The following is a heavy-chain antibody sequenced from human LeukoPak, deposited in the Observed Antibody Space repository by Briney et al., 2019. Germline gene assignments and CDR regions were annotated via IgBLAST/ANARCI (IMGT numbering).Heavy chain of an antibody. Sequence: SETLSLTCSVSGGSISLSYYYWGWIRQPPGKALEWIGSVYYSGTTSYNPSLKSRVTISVDTSKNQFSLKLSSVAAADTAVYYCANTKGYCSGGSCYFDYWGQGTLVTVSS. CDR3: ANTKGYCSGGSCYFDY. CDR2: VYYSGTT. V-gene: IGHV4-39*07. J-gene: IGHJ4*02. D-gene: IGHD2-15*01. CDR1: GGSISLSYYY.